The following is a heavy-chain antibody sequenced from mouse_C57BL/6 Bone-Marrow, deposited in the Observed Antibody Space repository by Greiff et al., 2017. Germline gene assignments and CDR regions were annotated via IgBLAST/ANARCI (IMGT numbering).Heavy chain of an antibody. V-gene: IGHV14-4*01. D-gene: IGHD2-12*01. CDR1: GFNIKDDY. J-gene: IGHJ2*01. Sequence: VQLQQSGAELVRPGASVKLSCTASGFNIKDDYMHWVKQRPEQGLEWIGWIDPENGDTEYASKFQGKATITAATSSNTAYMQLSSLTSADTAVYYCTTVLYPYYFDYWGQGTTLTVSS. CDR2: IDPENGDT. CDR3: TTVLYPYYFDY.